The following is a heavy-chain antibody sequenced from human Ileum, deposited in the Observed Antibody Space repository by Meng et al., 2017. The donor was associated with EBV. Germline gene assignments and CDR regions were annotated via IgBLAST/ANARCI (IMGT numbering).Heavy chain of an antibody. CDR2: IWYDGSNK. V-gene: IGHV3-33*01. CDR1: KFTFKNYG. CDR3: ARDIRSWYFDL. Sequence: VQLVESGGGVVPPGRSLRLSCAASKFTFKNYGMHWVRQAPGKGLEWVAVIWYDGSNKYYADSVRGRFTVTRDNSKNTLYLQMDSLRAEDTAVYYCARDIRSWYFDLWGRGTLVTVSS. J-gene: IGHJ2*01. D-gene: IGHD3-10*01.